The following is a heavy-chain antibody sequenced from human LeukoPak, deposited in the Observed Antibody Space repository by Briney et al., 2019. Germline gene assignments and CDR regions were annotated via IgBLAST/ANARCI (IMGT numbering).Heavy chain of an antibody. V-gene: IGHV3-20*04. CDR1: GFTFDDYG. Sequence: GGSLRLSCAASGFTFDDYGMSWVRQAPGKGLEWVSGINWNGGSTGYADSVKGRFTISRDNAKNSLYLQMNSLRAEDTAVYYWAKVRPQWLVGGKGWAVGGKGTTVTVP. CDR3: AKVRPQWLVGGKGWAV. D-gene: IGHD6-19*01. J-gene: IGHJ6*03. CDR2: INWNGGST.